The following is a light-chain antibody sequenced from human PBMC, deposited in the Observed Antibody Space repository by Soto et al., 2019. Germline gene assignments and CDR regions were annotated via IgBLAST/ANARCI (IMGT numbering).Light chain of an antibody. Sequence: EIVLTQSPGTLSLSPGEGATLSCRASQSVASHFLAWYQQTPGQAPRPLIYAASTRATGIPDRFSGSGSGTDFTLTISRLEPEDFAVYFCQLYGGSPIRYTFGQGTKLDIK. CDR3: QLYGGSPIRYT. CDR1: QSVASHF. V-gene: IGKV3-20*01. J-gene: IGKJ2*01. CDR2: AAS.